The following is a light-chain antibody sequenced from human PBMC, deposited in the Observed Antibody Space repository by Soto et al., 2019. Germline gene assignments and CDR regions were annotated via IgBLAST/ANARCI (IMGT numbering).Light chain of an antibody. CDR2: AAS. CDR1: EKMTRY. CDR3: QQSYSTPRT. Sequence: DIQLIQSPSSLSASVGDRVTITCRANEKMTRYLNWYQQKPGKAPKLLIYAASNLQSGVPSRFSVSGSGADFILTISSLQPEDSATYYCQQSYSTPRTFGQGTKVEVK. J-gene: IGKJ1*01. V-gene: IGKV1-39*01.